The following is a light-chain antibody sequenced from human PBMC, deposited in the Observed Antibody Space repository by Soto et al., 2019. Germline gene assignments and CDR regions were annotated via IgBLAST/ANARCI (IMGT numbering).Light chain of an antibody. Sequence: EIVLTQSPGTLSLSPGERATLSCRASQSVSSNLAWYQQKPGQAPRLLIYGASTRVTGTPARFSGSGSGTEFTLTISSLQSEDFAVYFCQQYDDWPATFGQGTKVDIK. CDR2: GAS. V-gene: IGKV3-15*01. CDR1: QSVSSN. CDR3: QQYDDWPAT. J-gene: IGKJ1*01.